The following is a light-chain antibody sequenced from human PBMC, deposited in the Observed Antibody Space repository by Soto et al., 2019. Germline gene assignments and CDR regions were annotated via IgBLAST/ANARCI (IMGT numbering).Light chain of an antibody. V-gene: IGLV2-11*01. J-gene: IGLJ1*01. Sequence: QSVLTQPRSVSGSPGQSVTISCTGTSSDVGGYSYVSWYQQHPGKAPKLMIYDVSKRPSGVPDRFSGSKSGNTASLTISGLQAEDEADYCCSSAGSYSYVFGTGTKVTVL. CDR1: SSDVGGYSY. CDR3: CSSAGSYSYV. CDR2: DVS.